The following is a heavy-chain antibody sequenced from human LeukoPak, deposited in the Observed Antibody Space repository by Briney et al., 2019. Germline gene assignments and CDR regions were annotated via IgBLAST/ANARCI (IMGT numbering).Heavy chain of an antibody. J-gene: IGHJ3*02. CDR2: INPSGGST. V-gene: IGHV1-46*01. Sequence: ASVKVSCKASGYTFTSYYMHWVRQAPGQGLEWMGIINPSGGSTSYAQKFQGRVTMTRDTSTSTVYMELSSLRSEDTAVYYCARGFGWFGGLGAFDIWGQGTMVTVSS. D-gene: IGHD3-10*01. CDR1: GYTFTSYY. CDR3: ARGFGWFGGLGAFDI.